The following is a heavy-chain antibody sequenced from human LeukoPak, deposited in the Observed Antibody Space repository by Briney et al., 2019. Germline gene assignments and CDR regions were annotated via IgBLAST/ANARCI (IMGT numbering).Heavy chain of an antibody. D-gene: IGHD5-18*01. CDR1: GFTFSSYA. CDR3: AKDKERGYTYGYSAFDI. J-gene: IGHJ3*02. CDR2: ISGSGGST. Sequence: GGSLRLSCAASGFTFSSYAMSWVRQAPGKGLGWVSTISGSGGSTYYADSVKGRFTISRDNSKNTLYLQMNSLRAEDTAVYYCAKDKERGYTYGYSAFDIWGQGTMVTVSS. V-gene: IGHV3-23*01.